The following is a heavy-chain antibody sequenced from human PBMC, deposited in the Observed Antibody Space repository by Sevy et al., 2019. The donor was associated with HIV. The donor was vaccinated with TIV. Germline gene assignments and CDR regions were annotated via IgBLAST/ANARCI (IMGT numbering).Heavy chain of an antibody. CDR2: IYPGDSDT. V-gene: IGHV5-51*01. J-gene: IGHJ4*02. D-gene: IGHD2-2*01. CDR3: ARYPIVVVPAAEYYFDY. CDR1: GYTFSNYW. Sequence: GGFLRLSCKGSGYTFSNYWIGWVRQMPGKGLEWMGVIYPGDSDTRYSPSFQGQVNISADKSSSTAYLQWSSLKTSDTAIYYCARYPIVVVPAAEYYFDYWGQGTLVTVSS.